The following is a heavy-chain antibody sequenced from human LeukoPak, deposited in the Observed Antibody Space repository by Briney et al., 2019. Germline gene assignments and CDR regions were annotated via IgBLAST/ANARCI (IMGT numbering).Heavy chain of an antibody. J-gene: IGHJ4*02. CDR1: GFTFTNAW. CDR2: IYSGGRK. V-gene: IGHV3-66*01. D-gene: IGHD3-10*01. CDR3: ARENGRGVISPYFDY. Sequence: GGSLRLSCAASGFTFTNAWMSWVRQAPGKGLEWVSVIYSGGRKEYADSVKDRFTVSRDKSKNILYLQMSGLRADDTAVYYCARENGRGVISPYFDYWGQGTLVTVSS.